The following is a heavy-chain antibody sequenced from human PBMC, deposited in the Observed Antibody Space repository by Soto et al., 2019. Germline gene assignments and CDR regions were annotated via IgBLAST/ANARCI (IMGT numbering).Heavy chain of an antibody. CDR1: GGSISSSRYY. CDR2: IYYSGST. Sequence: TSETLSLTCTVSGGSISSSRYYWGWIRQPPGKGLEWIGSIYYSGSTYYNASLKSRVTISVDTSKNQFSLKLSSVTAADTAVYYCATKTGGGWEDGMDVWGQGTTVTVSS. V-gene: IGHV4-39*01. J-gene: IGHJ6*02. CDR3: ATKTGGGWEDGMDV. D-gene: IGHD6-19*01.